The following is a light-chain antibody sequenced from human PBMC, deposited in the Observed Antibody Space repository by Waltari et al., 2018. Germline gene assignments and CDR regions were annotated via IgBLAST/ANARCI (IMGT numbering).Light chain of an antibody. CDR2: DVT. V-gene: IGLV2-14*03. CDR3: SSYTSATIYV. Sequence: QSALTQPASVSGSPGQSIPISCTGTSSDVGGYNFVSWYQQHPGKAPKLIIYDVTKRPSGVSNRFSGSKSGNTASLTMFGLQTEDEADYYCSSYTSATIYVFGIGTKVVVL. CDR1: SSDVGGYNF. J-gene: IGLJ1*01.